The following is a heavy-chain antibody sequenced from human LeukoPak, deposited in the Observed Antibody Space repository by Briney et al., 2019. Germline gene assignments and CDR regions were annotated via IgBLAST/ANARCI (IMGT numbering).Heavy chain of an antibody. CDR1: GDSDSSNSAA. J-gene: IGHJ3*02. CDR2: TYYRSKWYN. CDR3: ARVYCSSTSCYVRDDAFDI. V-gene: IGHV6-1*01. Sequence: SQTLSLTCAISGDSDSSNSAAWNWIRQSPSRGLEWLGRTYYRSKWYNDYAVSVKSRITINPDTSKNQFSLQLNSVTPEDTAVYYCARVYCSSTSCYVRDDAFDIWGQGTMVTVSS. D-gene: IGHD2-2*01.